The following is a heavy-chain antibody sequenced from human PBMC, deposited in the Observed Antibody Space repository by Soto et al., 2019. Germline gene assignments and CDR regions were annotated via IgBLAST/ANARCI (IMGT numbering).Heavy chain of an antibody. J-gene: IGHJ6*02. Sequence: HPGGSLRLSCAASGFTFSSYAMSWVRQAPGKGLEWVSAISGSGGSTYYADSVKGRFTISRDNSKNTLYLQMNSLRAEDTAVYYCAKAGSSSGINYYYGMDVWGQGTTVTVSS. CDR1: GFTFSSYA. D-gene: IGHD6-6*01. CDR2: ISGSGGST. CDR3: AKAGSSSGINYYYGMDV. V-gene: IGHV3-23*01.